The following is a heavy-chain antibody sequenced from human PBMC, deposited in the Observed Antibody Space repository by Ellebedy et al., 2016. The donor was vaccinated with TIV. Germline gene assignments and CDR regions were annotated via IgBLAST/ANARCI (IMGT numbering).Heavy chain of an antibody. J-gene: IGHJ4*02. CDR2: SRNKAKSYTT. Sequence: GESLKISCADSGFTFDTYAMSWVRLAPGKGPEWVGRSRNKAKSYTTDYAASVKGRFTISRDDSKNSLYLQMNSLKTEDTAIYYCARDTTSDYWGQGALVTVSS. V-gene: IGHV3-72*01. D-gene: IGHD1-1*01. CDR1: GFTFDTYA. CDR3: ARDTTSDY.